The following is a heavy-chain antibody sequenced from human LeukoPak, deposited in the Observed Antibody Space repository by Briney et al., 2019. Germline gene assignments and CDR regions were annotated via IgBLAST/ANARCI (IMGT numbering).Heavy chain of an antibody. V-gene: IGHV4-39*01. CDR1: GGSISSSSYY. D-gene: IGHD6-19*01. Sequence: SETLSLTCTVSGGSISSSSYYWGWIRQPPGKGLEWIGSIYYSGSTYYNPSLKSRVTISVDTSKNQFSLKLSSVTAADTAVYYCAGHRLSRWQWLVTGAFDIWGQGTMVTVSS. CDR3: AGHRLSRWQWLVTGAFDI. CDR2: IYYSGST. J-gene: IGHJ3*02.